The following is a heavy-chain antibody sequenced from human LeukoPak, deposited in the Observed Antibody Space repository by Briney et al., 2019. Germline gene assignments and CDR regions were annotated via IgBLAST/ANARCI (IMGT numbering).Heavy chain of an antibody. D-gene: IGHD2-2*01. CDR2: IISYYDKA. CDR3: ARIDCSSTSCYPGHYYYGMDV. J-gene: IGHJ6*04. CDR1: GGIFSSYV. V-gene: IGHV1-69*13. Sequence: SVKVSCKATGGIFSSYVISWLRQAPGQGVEWMGVIISYYDKANYAQKFQGRVTITADESTSPAYMELSSLRSEEKDVYYCARIDCSSTSCYPGHYYYGMDVWGKGTTVTVSS.